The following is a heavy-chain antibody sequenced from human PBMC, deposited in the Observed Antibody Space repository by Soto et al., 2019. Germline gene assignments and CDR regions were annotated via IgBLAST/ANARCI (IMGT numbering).Heavy chain of an antibody. V-gene: IGHV1-69*12. Sequence: QVQLVQSGAEVKKPGSSVKVSCKASGGTFSSYAISWVRQAPGQGLEWMGGIIPIFGTANYAQKFQGRVTITADESTSTAYMELSSLRSEDTAVYYCARDNSCGGDCYSAEYFQHWGQGTLVTVSS. J-gene: IGHJ1*01. CDR2: IIPIFGTA. CDR3: ARDNSCGGDCYSAEYFQH. CDR1: GGTFSSYA. D-gene: IGHD2-21*02.